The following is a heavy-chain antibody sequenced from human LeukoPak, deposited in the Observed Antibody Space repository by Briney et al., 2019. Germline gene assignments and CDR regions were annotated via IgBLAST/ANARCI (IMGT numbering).Heavy chain of an antibody. V-gene: IGHV4-39*01. CDR2: IYYSGST. CDR1: GGSLSSSSYY. J-gene: IGHJ4*02. Sequence: SETLSLTCTVSGGSLSSSSYYWGWIRQPPGKGLEWIGSIYYSGSTYYNPSLKSRVTISVDTSKNQFSLKLSSVTAADTAVYYCARRNYYDSSGYTFDYWGQGTLVTVSS. D-gene: IGHD3-22*01. CDR3: ARRNYYDSSGYTFDY.